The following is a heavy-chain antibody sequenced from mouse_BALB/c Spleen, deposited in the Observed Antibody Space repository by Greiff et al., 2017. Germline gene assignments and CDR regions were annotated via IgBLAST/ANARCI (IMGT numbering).Heavy chain of an antibody. CDR1: GDSITSGY. D-gene: IGHD1-1*01. J-gene: IGHJ2*01. CDR3: ARGVYFGSSDYVDY. Sequence: EVQLQESGPSLVKPSQTLSLTCSVTGDSITSGYWNWIRKFPGNKLEYMGYISYSGSTYYNPSLKSRISISRDESKNQFYLQLNTVTTDDTATYYCARGVYFGSSDYVDYWGQGTTLTVSS. CDR2: ISYSGST. V-gene: IGHV3-8*02.